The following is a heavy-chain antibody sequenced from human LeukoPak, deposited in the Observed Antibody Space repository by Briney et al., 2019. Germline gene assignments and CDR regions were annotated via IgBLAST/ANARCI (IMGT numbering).Heavy chain of an antibody. CDR1: QFTFSDYT. V-gene: IGHV3-21*01. Sequence: GGSLRLSCAASQFTFSDYTMNWVRRAPGKGLEWVSSISTRSDYIYYAESVKGRFTISRDNAKNSLYLQMNSLRAEDTAAYYCARYVYGVVTSFDYWGQGTLVTVSS. J-gene: IGHJ4*02. D-gene: IGHD3-3*01. CDR3: ARYVYGVVTSFDY. CDR2: ISTRSDYI.